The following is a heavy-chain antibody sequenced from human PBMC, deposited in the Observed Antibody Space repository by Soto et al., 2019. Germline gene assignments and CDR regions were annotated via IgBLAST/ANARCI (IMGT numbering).Heavy chain of an antibody. V-gene: IGHV3-48*03. CDR2: ITSSGAII. Sequence: GVSLRLSCSASGFTFSSYEMNWVRQAPGKGLEWISYITSSGAIIYYADSVKGRFTISRDNPKNALFLQMKSLRDEDSAIYYCERGNSPVKVYWGPGT. CDR3: ERGNSPVKVY. J-gene: IGHJ4*02. D-gene: IGHD2-21*01. CDR1: GFTFSSYE.